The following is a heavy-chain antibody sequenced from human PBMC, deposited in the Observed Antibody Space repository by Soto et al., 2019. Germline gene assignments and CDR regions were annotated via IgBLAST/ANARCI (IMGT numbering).Heavy chain of an antibody. CDR2: IYHSGST. CDR1: GGSISSSNW. V-gene: IGHV4-4*02. J-gene: IGHJ6*02. Sequence: SETLSLTCAVSGGSISSSNWWSWVRQPPGKGLEWIGEIYHSGSTNYNPSLKSRVTISVDKSKNQFSLKLSSVTAADTAVYYCATGSEEDFNYYYGMDVWGQGTTVTVSS. CDR3: ATGSEEDFNYYYGMDV. D-gene: IGHD6-25*01.